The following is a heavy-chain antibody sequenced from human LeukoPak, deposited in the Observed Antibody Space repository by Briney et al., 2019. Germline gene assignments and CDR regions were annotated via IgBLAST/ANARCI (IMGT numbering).Heavy chain of an antibody. CDR3: ARGAPTRWLQSHFDY. CDR1: GYTFTSYG. CDR2: ISAYNGNT. Sequence: GASVKVSCKASGYTFTSYGISWVRQAPGLGLEWMGWISAYNGNTNYAQKLQGTVTMTTATSTSTAYMELRSLRSDDTAVYYCARGAPTRWLQSHFDYWGQGTLVTVSS. V-gene: IGHV1-18*01. J-gene: IGHJ4*02. D-gene: IGHD5-24*01.